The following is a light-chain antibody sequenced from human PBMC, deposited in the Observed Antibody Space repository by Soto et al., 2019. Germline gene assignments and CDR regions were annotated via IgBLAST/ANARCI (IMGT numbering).Light chain of an antibody. CDR1: QGISTW. V-gene: IGKV1-12*01. Sequence: DIQMTQSPSSVSASVGDRVTITCRASQGISTWLAWYQQKPGKVPKPLIYGASSLQTGVPSRFSGSGSGTDFTLTISSLQAEDFATYYCQQASSLPHTFGQGTKLEIK. CDR2: GAS. J-gene: IGKJ2*01. CDR3: QQASSLPHT.